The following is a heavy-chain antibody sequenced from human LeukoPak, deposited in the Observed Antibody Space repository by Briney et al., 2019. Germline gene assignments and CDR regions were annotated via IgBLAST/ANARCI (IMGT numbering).Heavy chain of an antibody. CDR1: GFTFSSYA. CDR2: ISGSGGST. CDR3: AKDFAAGGGTVFDY. D-gene: IGHD6-13*01. Sequence: TGGSLRLSCAASGFTFSSYAMNWVRQAPGKGLEWVSAISGSGGSTYYADSVKGRFTISRDNSKNTLYLQVNSLRAEDTAVYYCAKDFAAGGGTVFDYWGQGTLVTVSS. V-gene: IGHV3-23*01. J-gene: IGHJ4*02.